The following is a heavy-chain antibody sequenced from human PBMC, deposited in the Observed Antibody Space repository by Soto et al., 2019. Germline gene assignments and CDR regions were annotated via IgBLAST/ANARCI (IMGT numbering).Heavy chain of an antibody. CDR2: NSAYNGNT. CDR3: ARDSGSYYRDAFDI. V-gene: IGHV1-18*01. CDR1: GYTFTSYA. D-gene: IGHD1-26*01. J-gene: IGHJ3*02. Sequence: QVQLVQSGAEVKKPGASVKVSCKASGYTFTSYAITWVRQAPGQGLEWMGWNSAYNGNTNYAQMLQGRVTMTTDTSTSTAYMELRSLGSDDTAVYYCARDSGSYYRDAFDIWGQGTMVTVSS.